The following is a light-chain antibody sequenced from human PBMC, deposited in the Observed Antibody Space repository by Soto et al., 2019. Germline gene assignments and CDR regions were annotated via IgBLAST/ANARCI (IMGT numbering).Light chain of an antibody. CDR2: AAS. Sequence: IQLTQSPSPLSASVGDRVTFTCRASEGISSYLAWYQQKPGAAPKLLIYAASALHSGVPSRFSGSGSGTDFTLTISSLHPEDFAVYYCQQFNNYPITFGQGTRLQIK. CDR3: QQFNNYPIT. J-gene: IGKJ5*01. CDR1: EGISSY. V-gene: IGKV1-9*01.